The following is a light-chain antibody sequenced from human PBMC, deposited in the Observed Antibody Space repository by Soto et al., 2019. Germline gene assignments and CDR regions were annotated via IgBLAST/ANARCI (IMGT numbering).Light chain of an antibody. CDR2: DAS. CDR1: QSVSSY. J-gene: IGKJ3*01. V-gene: IGKV3-11*01. Sequence: EIVLTQSPATLSLFPGERATLSCRASQSVSSYLAWYQQKPGQAPRLLIYDASNRATGIPARFSGSGSGTDFTLTISSLAPEDFAVYYCQQRSNWLITFGPGTKVDIK. CDR3: QQRSNWLIT.